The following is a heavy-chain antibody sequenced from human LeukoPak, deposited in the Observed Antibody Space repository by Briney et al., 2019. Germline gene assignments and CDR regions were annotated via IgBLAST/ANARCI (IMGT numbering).Heavy chain of an antibody. V-gene: IGHV4-59*01. CDR2: IYYSGST. CDR3: ARVAWESLDY. J-gene: IGHJ4*02. Sequence: SETLSLTCTVSGGSISSYYWSWIRQPPGKGLEWIGYIYYSGSTNYNPSLKSRFTISVDTSKNQFSLKLSSVTAADTAVYYCARVAWESLDYWGQGTLVTVSS. D-gene: IGHD1-26*01. CDR1: GGSISSYY.